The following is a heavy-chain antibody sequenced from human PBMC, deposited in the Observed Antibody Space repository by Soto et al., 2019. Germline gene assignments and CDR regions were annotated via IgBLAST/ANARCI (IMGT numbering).Heavy chain of an antibody. CDR2: INHSGST. CDR3: ARGKHSDSGWGSYRYHFDY. CDR1: GGSFSGYY. J-gene: IGHJ4*02. D-gene: IGHD3-16*02. Sequence: WGTLSLSCAVYGGSFSGYYLSWIRQPPGKGLEWIGEINHSGSTNYAPSLKSRVTISVDTSKNKFSLKLSSVTAADTAVYYCARGKHSDSGWGSYRYHFDYWGQGTVVTVSS. V-gene: IGHV4-34*01.